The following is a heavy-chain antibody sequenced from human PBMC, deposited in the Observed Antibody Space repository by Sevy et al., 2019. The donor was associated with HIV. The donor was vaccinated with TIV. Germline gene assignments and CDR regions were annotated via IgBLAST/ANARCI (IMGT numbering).Heavy chain of an antibody. J-gene: IGHJ4*01. D-gene: IGHD1-26*01. Sequence: GGSLRLSCAASRFTLSSYWMSWVRQAPGKGLEWVANISQDGSAIDYLDSVKGRFTISRDNAKNSLYLQMNSLRADDTAIYYCARDLDSGSYHEDYWGHGTLVTVSS. CDR1: RFTLSSYW. CDR3: ARDLDSGSYHEDY. V-gene: IGHV3-7*01. CDR2: ISQDGSAI.